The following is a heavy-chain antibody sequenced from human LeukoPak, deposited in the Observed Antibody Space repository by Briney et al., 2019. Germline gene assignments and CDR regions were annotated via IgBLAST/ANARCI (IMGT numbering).Heavy chain of an antibody. Sequence: SVKVSCKASGATFSSYAINWVRQAPGQGLEWMGRITPMLGTVNYAQKFQGRVTIIADKFTSTAYMELSSLRSEDTAVYYCARDQKVGATPYFGMDVWGQGTTVTVSS. CDR3: ARDQKVGATPYFGMDV. CDR1: GATFSSYA. V-gene: IGHV1-69*04. D-gene: IGHD1-26*01. CDR2: ITPMLGTV. J-gene: IGHJ6*02.